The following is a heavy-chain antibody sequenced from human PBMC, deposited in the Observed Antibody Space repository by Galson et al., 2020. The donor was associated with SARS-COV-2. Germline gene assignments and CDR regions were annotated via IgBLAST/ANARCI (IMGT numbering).Heavy chain of an antibody. Sequence: SQTLSLTCSLFGGSMSTYYWSWIRQTPGRGLEWIGYIYYSGHTMYNPSLKSRVTMSRLTSEDQFSLTLTSVTAADTAVYFCARRTFGSWSPSTFLYFDLWGRGTPVTVSS. D-gene: IGHD3-10*01. CDR3: ARRTFGSWSPSTFLYFDL. J-gene: IGHJ2*01. CDR2: IYYSGHT. V-gene: IGHV4-59*08. CDR1: GGSMSTYY.